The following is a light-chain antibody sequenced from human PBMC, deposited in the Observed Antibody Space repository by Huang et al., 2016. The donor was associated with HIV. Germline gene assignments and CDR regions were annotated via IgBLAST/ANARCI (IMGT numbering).Light chain of an antibody. V-gene: IGKV4-1*01. CDR2: CAS. Sequence: DILMTQSPDFLAVSLGERATINCRSSRSVFYSSNNKNYLAWYQQKPGQPPKLLIHCASTRQSGVPDRFSGSGSGTDFTLTISSLQAEDVAIYYCQQYYTSPFTFGPGTKVDVK. CDR3: QQYYTSPFT. J-gene: IGKJ3*01. CDR1: RSVFYSSNNKNY.